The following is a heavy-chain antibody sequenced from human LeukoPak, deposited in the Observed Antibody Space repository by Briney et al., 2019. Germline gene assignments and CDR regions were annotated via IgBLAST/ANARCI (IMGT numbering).Heavy chain of an antibody. D-gene: IGHD2-21*02. V-gene: IGHV3-23*01. Sequence: PGGTLRLSCAASGFMFSTYGMTWVRQAPGGGLEWVSTISATGSNTHYADSVRGRFTISRDNSKNTLSLQMNSLRAGDTAVYYCAKVPFRGVVVTATSPYYYYYMDVWGKGTTVTISS. CDR3: AKVPFRGVVVTATSPYYYYYMDV. CDR2: ISATGSNT. J-gene: IGHJ6*03. CDR1: GFMFSTYG.